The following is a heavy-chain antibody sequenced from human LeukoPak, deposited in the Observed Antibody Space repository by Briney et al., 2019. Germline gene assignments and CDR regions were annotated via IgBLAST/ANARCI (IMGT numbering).Heavy chain of an antibody. D-gene: IGHD6-19*01. J-gene: IGHJ4*02. Sequence: ASVKVSCKASGYTFTDYFMHWVRQAPRQGLEWMGWINPNGGGTDYAQRFQGRITLTRDTSISTAYMELSGLTSDDTAVYYCARTLDTSGWYSPFDCWGQGTLVTVSS. CDR3: ARTLDTSGWYSPFDC. CDR1: GYTFTDYF. CDR2: INPNGGGT. V-gene: IGHV1-2*02.